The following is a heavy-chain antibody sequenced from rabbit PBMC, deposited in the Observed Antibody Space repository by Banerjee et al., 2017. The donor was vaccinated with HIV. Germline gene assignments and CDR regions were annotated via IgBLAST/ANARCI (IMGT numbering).Heavy chain of an antibody. V-gene: IGHV1S40*01. Sequence: QSLEESGGDLVKPGASLTLTCTASGFSFSSSYYMCWVRQAPGKGLEWIGCINSGSGNTYYASWAKGRFTISKTSSTTVTLQMTSLTAADTATYFCARDTYGYAGYPMWGQGTLVTVS. J-gene: IGHJ4*01. CDR3: ARDTYGYAGYPM. CDR1: GFSFSSSYY. D-gene: IGHD6-1*01. CDR2: INSGSGNT.